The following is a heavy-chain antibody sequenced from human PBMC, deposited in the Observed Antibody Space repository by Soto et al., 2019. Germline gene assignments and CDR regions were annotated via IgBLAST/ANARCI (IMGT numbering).Heavy chain of an antibody. D-gene: IGHD3-10*01. V-gene: IGHV4-39*01. J-gene: IGHJ6*02. CDR1: GGSISSGPYS. CDR2: FYYSGST. CDR3: ARQGFGATHGLVDV. Sequence: SETLSLTCTVSGGSISSGPYSWGWIRQPPGKGLEWIGTFYYSGSTYYNPSLESRVTISVDTSKNQFSLKVSSVTAADTALYYCARQGFGATHGLVDVWGQGTTVTVS.